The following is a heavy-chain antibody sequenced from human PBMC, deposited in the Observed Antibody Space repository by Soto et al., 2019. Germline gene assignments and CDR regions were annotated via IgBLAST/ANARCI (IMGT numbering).Heavy chain of an antibody. CDR2: INHSGST. CDR1: GGSFSGYY. D-gene: IGHD2-15*01. J-gene: IGHJ4*02. Sequence: QVQLQQWGAGLLKPSETLSLTCAVYGGSFSGYYCSWIRQPPGKGLEWIGEINHSGSTNYNPSLKSRVTISVDTSKNQFSLKLSSVTAADTAVYYCARRRYCSGGSCLGYWGQGTLVTVSS. V-gene: IGHV4-34*01. CDR3: ARRRYCSGGSCLGY.